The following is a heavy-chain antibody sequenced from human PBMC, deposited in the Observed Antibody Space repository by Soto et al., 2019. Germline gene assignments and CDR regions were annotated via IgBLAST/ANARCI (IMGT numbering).Heavy chain of an antibody. Sequence: PGGSLRLSCAASEFTFSSYSMNWVRQAPGKGLEWVAYISSRSSTIYYGDSVKGRFTISRDNAKALLFLHMNSLRDDDTAVYYCARVRGDSGWHPTYMDVWRQRTTVTVPS. V-gene: IGHV3-48*02. CDR2: ISSRSSTI. D-gene: IGHD6-19*01. CDR3: ARVRGDSGWHPTYMDV. CDR1: EFTFSSYS. J-gene: IGHJ6*03.